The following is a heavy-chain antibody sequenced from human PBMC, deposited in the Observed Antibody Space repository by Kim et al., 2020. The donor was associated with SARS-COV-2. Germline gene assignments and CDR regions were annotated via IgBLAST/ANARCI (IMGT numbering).Heavy chain of an antibody. D-gene: IGHD3-22*01. J-gene: IGHJ4*02. V-gene: IGHV3-23*01. Sequence: VKGRLTNSRDNSKNTLYLQMNSLRAEDTAVYYCAKDFSDSSGYYVFPFDYWGQGTLVTVSS. CDR3: AKDFSDSSGYYVFPFDY.